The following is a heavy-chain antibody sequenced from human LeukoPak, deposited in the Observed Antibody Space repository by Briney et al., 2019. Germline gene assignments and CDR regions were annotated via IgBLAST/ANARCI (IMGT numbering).Heavy chain of an antibody. CDR2: IYYSGTT. Sequence: SETLSLTCTVSGGSISSYYWSWIRQPPGKGLEWIGYIYYSGTTNYNPSLKSRVTISVDTSKNQFSLKLSFVTAADTAVYYCARERVYSYGGFDYWGQGTLVTVSS. CDR1: GGSISSYY. CDR3: ARERVYSYGGFDY. V-gene: IGHV4-59*12. J-gene: IGHJ4*02. D-gene: IGHD5-18*01.